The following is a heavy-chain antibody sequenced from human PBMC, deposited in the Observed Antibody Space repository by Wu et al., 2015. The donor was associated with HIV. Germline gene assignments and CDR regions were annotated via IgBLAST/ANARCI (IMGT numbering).Heavy chain of an antibody. CDR3: ARSHAGYYGSGDKDPSGLYYFDY. J-gene: IGHJ4*02. Sequence: QVQLVQSGAEVKKPGSSVKVSCKASGGTFSSYAISWVRQAPGQGLEWMGGIIPIFGTANYAQKFQGRVTITADESTSTAYMELSSLRSEDTAVYYCARSHAGYYGSGDKDPSGLYYFDYWGQGTLVTVSS. D-gene: IGHD3-10*01. CDR1: GGTFSSYA. V-gene: IGHV1-69*12. CDR2: IIPIFGTA.